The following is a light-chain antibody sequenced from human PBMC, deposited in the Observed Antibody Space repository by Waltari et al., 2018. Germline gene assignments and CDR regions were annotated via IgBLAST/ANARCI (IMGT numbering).Light chain of an antibody. V-gene: IGKV1-12*01. CDR2: KTS. CDR3: QQVSSFPRT. CDR1: QGIDSG. J-gene: IGKJ1*01. Sequence: DIQMTQSPSSVSASVGSSVTITCRASQGIDSGLAWYQQKPGKAPKLLIYKTSTWQSGVPSRFSGSGSGTDFTLTISSLQPEDFATYYCQQVSSFPRTFGQGTKVEIK.